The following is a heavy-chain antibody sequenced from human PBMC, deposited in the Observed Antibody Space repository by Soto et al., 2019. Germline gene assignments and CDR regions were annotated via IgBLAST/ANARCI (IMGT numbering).Heavy chain of an antibody. D-gene: IGHD1-26*01. Sequence: QVQLVQSGAEVKKPGASVKVSCKASGYTFTSQYIHWVRQAPGQGLEWMGIINPSDGSTIYAQKLKGRVTMTRDTSTSTVYVELSSLRSEDTAVYYCARDEDSGSYYFDSWGQGTLVTVSS. V-gene: IGHV1-46*04. CDR2: INPSDGST. J-gene: IGHJ4*02. CDR3: ARDEDSGSYYFDS. CDR1: GYTFTSQY.